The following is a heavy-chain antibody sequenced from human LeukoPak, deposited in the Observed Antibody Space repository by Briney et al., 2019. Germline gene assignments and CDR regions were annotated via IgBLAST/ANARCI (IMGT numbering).Heavy chain of an antibody. V-gene: IGHV3-30*02. CDR2: IRYDGSNK. J-gene: IGHJ5*02. CDR1: GFTFSSYG. CDR3: AKGLVAKRRLSVLRYFDWPKNWFDP. Sequence: GGSLRLSCAASGFTFSSYGMHWVRQAPGKGLEWVAFIRYDGSNKYYADSVKGRFTISRDNSKNTLYLQMNSLRAEDTAVYYCAKGLVAKRRLSVLRYFDWPKNWFDPWGQGTLVTVSS. D-gene: IGHD3-9*01.